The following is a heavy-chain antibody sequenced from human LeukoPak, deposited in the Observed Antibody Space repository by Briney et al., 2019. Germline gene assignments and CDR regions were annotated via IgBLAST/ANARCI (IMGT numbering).Heavy chain of an antibody. CDR2: TSSGSSFI. J-gene: IGHJ4*02. Sequence: AGGSLRLSCAASGFTFSTYSMNWVRQAPGKGLEWVSSTSSGSSFIYYADSVKGRFTISRDNAKNSLFLQMNSLRAEDTAVYYCARESSGYFYWGQGTLVTVSS. CDR3: ARESSGYFY. D-gene: IGHD3-22*01. CDR1: GFTFSTYS. V-gene: IGHV3-21*01.